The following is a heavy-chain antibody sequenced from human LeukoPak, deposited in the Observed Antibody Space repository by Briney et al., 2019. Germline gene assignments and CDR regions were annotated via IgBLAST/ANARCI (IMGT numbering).Heavy chain of an antibody. CDR3: ARRSGIAVAGAFDY. J-gene: IGHJ4*02. CDR2: ISSSGVDT. V-gene: IGHV3-23*01. D-gene: IGHD6-19*01. Sequence: GGTLRLSCAASEFTFTNYAMAWVRQGPGKGLEWVSSISSSGVDTYYADSVKGRFTVSRDNSKNTLYLQMNSLRAEDTAVYYCARRSGIAVAGAFDYWGQGTLVTVSS. CDR1: EFTFTNYA.